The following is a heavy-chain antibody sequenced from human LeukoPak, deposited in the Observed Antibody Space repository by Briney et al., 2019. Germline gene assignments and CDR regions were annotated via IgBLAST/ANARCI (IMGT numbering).Heavy chain of an antibody. D-gene: IGHD6-6*01. Sequence: GGSLRLSCAASGFTFISYWMSWVRQAPGKGLEWVVNIKQDGIEKYYVDSVKGRFTISRDNAKNSLYLQMNSLRAEDTAVYYCARADSSIAARLSRSSIFNYYYYMDVWGKGTTVTVSS. CDR3: ARADSSIAARLSRSSIFNYYYYMDV. V-gene: IGHV3-7*01. CDR1: GFTFISYW. CDR2: IKQDGIEK. J-gene: IGHJ6*03.